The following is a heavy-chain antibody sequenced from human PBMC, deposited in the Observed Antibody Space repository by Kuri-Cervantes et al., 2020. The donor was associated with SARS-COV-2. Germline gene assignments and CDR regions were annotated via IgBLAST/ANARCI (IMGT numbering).Heavy chain of an antibody. CDR1: GGSFSGYY. D-gene: IGHD3-16*01. CDR3: ARHVAGLGLTSSVPS. Sequence: SQTLSLTCAVYGGSFSGYYWSWIRQPPGKGLEWIGEINHRESTNYNPSLKSRVTISVDTSKKQFSLRLSSVTAADTAVYYCARHVAGLGLTSSVPSWGRGTLVTVSS. CDR2: INHREST. V-gene: IGHV4-34*01. J-gene: IGHJ5*02.